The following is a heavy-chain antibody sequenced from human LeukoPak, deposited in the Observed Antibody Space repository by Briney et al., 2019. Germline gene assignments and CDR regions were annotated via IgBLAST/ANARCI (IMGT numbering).Heavy chain of an antibody. Sequence: ASVKVSCKASGYTFTGHYIHWVRQAPGQGLEWMAWINPNSGDTDYAQKFQGRVTMTRDTSISTAYMELSRLRSDDTAVYFCARETEAGVGATNYWGQGTLVTVSS. CDR2: INPNSGDT. V-gene: IGHV1-2*02. J-gene: IGHJ4*02. CDR1: GYTFTGHY. CDR3: ARETEAGVGATNY. D-gene: IGHD1-26*01.